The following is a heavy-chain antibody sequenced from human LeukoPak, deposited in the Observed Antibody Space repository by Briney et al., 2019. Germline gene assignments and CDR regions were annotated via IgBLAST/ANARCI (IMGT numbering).Heavy chain of an antibody. CDR2: IYYSGST. D-gene: IGHD6-13*01. J-gene: IGHJ4*02. Sequence: SETLSLTCTVSGGSISSSSYYWGWIRQPPGKGLEWIGSIYYSGSTYYNPSLKSRVTISVDTSKNQFSLKLSPVTAADTAVYYCAREGTIAAANPFDYWGQGTLVTVSS. CDR3: AREGTIAAANPFDY. CDR1: GGSISSSSYY. V-gene: IGHV4-39*02.